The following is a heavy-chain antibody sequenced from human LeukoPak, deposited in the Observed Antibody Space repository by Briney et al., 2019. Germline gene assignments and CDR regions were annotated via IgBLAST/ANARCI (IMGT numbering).Heavy chain of an antibody. CDR1: GFTFSNFA. Sequence: PGGSLRLSCAASGFTFSNFAMNWVRQAPGKGREWVAFISCDGSIKSYADSVKGRFAVSRDNSKNTLYLQMNSLRPEDTAFYYCAKSYDNGWYVCDYWGQGTLVTVSS. D-gene: IGHD6-19*01. CDR3: AKSYDNGWYVCDY. V-gene: IGHV3-30*09. J-gene: IGHJ4*02. CDR2: ISCDGSIK.